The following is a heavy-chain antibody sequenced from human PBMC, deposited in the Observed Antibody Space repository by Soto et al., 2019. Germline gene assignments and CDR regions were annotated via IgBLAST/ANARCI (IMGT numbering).Heavy chain of an antibody. CDR3: ARDLAGRIDY. CDR1: GYTFTSYG. V-gene: IGHV1-8*02. Sequence: ASVKVSCKASGYTFTSYGISWVRQATGQGLEWMGWMNPNSGNTGYAQKFQGRVTMTRNTSISPAYMELSSLRSEDTAVYYCARDLAGRIDYWGQGTLVTVSS. CDR2: MNPNSGNT. J-gene: IGHJ4*02. D-gene: IGHD6-25*01.